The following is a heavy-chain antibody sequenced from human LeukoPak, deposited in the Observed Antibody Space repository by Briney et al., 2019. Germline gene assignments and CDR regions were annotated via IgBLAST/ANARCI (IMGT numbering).Heavy chain of an antibody. Sequence: SETLSLTCAVSGGSISSNSYYWGWIRQPPGKGLEWIGSIYYSGSTYSNPSLKSRVTISVGTSKNQFSLKLSSVTAADTAVYYCARGPRYAFDIWGQGTMVTVSS. CDR1: GGSISSNSYY. V-gene: IGHV4-39*07. CDR3: ARGPRYAFDI. CDR2: IYYSGST. J-gene: IGHJ3*02.